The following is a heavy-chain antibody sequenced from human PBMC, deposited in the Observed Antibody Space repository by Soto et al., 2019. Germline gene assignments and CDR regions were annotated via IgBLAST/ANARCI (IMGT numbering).Heavy chain of an antibody. V-gene: IGHV6-1*01. J-gene: IGHJ3*01. CDR3: ARDPDWGFAFDV. CDR2: TYYRSKWYN. D-gene: IGHD7-27*01. CDR1: GDSVSINTAA. Sequence: LSLTCVISGDSVSINTAAWNWIRQSPSRGLEWLGRTYYRSKWYNDYAVSVKSRITINPDTSKNQFSLQLNSVTPDDTAVYYCARDPDWGFAFDVWGQGTMVTVSS.